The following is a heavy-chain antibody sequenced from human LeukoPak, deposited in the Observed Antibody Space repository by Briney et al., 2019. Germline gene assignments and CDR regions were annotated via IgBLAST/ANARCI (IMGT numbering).Heavy chain of an antibody. CDR3: ARGGYSSSWFDY. V-gene: IGHV4-31*03. Sequence: SQTLSLTCTVSGGSISSGGYYWSWIRQHPGKGLEWIGYIYYSGSTYYNPSLKSRVTISVDTSKSQFSLKLSSVTAADTAVYYCARGGYSSSWFDYWGQGTLVTVSS. D-gene: IGHD6-13*01. CDR2: IYYSGST. CDR1: GGSISSGGYY. J-gene: IGHJ4*02.